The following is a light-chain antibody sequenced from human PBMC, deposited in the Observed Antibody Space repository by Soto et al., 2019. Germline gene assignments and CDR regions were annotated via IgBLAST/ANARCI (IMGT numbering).Light chain of an antibody. Sequence: AIPMTQSPSSLSASVGDRVTITCRASQGIKNDVAWYQQKPGKAPKLLIYAASSLQSGVPPRFSGSGSGTDFTLTISSLQPEDFATYYCLQDYNYPYTFGQGTKVEIK. CDR1: QGIKND. V-gene: IGKV1-6*01. CDR2: AAS. CDR3: LQDYNYPYT. J-gene: IGKJ2*01.